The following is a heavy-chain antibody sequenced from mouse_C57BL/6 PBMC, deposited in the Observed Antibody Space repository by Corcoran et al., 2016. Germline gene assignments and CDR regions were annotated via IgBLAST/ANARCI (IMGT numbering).Heavy chain of an antibody. CDR1: GYTFTDYY. J-gene: IGHJ3*01. V-gene: IGHV1-26*01. CDR2: INPNNGGT. D-gene: IGHD1-1*01. Sequence: EVQLQQSGPELVKPGASVKISCKASGYTFTDYYMNWVKQSHGKSLEWIGDINPNNGGTRYNQKFKGKATLTVDKSSSTAYMELRSLTSEDSAVYYCATTVVATRFAYWGQGTLVTVSA. CDR3: ATTVVATRFAY.